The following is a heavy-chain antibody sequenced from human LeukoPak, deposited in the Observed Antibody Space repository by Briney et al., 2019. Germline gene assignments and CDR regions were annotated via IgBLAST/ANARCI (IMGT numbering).Heavy chain of an antibody. CDR2: IKSKTDGGTT. Sequence: GGSLRLSCAASGFTFSDYEMNWVRQAPGKGLEWVGRIKSKTDGGTTDYAAPVKGRFTISRDDSKNTLYLQMNSLKTEDTAVYYCTTGRLGAAWDVWGKGTTVTVSS. CDR3: TTGRLGAAWDV. D-gene: IGHD6-13*01. CDR1: GFTFSDYE. V-gene: IGHV3-15*01. J-gene: IGHJ6*04.